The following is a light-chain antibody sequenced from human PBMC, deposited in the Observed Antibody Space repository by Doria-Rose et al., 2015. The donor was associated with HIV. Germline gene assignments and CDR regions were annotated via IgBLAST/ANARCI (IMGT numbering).Light chain of an antibody. V-gene: IGKV4-1*01. J-gene: IGKJ3*01. CDR1: QSLLHTSKNY. CDR3: QQYYDTPS. CDR2: WAS. Sequence: DIQVTQSPESLGMSLGERATLNCKSNQSLLHTSKNYLAWYQQKPGQPPKLLIYWASTLQSGVPARFSGSGSGTDFTLTISSLEAEDVAVYYCQQYYDTPSFGPGTTVDIK.